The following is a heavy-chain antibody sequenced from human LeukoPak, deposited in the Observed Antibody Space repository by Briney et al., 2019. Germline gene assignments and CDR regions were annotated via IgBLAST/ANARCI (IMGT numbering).Heavy chain of an antibody. D-gene: IGHD3-10*01. Sequence: GASVKVSCKASGYTFTSYYTHWVRQAPGQGLEWMGIINPSGGSTSYAQKFQGRVTMTRDTSTSTVYMELSSLRSEDTAVYYCARDLRGDPAVPYNWFDPWGQGTLVTVSS. CDR2: INPSGGST. CDR3: ARDLRGDPAVPYNWFDP. CDR1: GYTFTSYY. J-gene: IGHJ5*02. V-gene: IGHV1-46*01.